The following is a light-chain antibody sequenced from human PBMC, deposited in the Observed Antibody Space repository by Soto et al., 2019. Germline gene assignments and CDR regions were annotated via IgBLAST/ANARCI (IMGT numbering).Light chain of an antibody. Sequence: EIQMTQSPSTLSASVGDRVTITCRASQSISSWLAWYQQNPGKAPKLLIYKASSLESGVPSRFSGSGSGTEFTLTISSLQPDDFATYYCQQYNSYRTFGQGTKVDIK. CDR3: QQYNSYRT. J-gene: IGKJ1*01. CDR2: KAS. CDR1: QSISSW. V-gene: IGKV1-5*03.